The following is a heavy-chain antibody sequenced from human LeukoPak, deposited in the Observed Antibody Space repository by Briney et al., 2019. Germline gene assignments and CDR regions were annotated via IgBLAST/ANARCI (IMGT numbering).Heavy chain of an antibody. Sequence: SETLSLTCTVSGGSISSSSYYWGWIRQPPGKGLEWIGSIYYSGSTYYNPSLKSRVTISVDTSKNQFSLKLSSVTAADTAVYYCARTGWIAAPANWFDPWGQGTLVTVSS. V-gene: IGHV4-39*01. D-gene: IGHD6-13*01. J-gene: IGHJ5*02. CDR3: ARTGWIAAPANWFDP. CDR1: GGSISSSSYY. CDR2: IYYSGST.